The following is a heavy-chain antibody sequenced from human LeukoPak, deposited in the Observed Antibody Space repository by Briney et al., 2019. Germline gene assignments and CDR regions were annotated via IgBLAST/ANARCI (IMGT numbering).Heavy chain of an antibody. CDR3: AKDWPSENYYDSSGYYYVPPDY. V-gene: IGHV3-48*01. CDR1: GFTFSSYS. D-gene: IGHD3-22*01. Sequence: PGGSLRLSCAASGFTFSSYSMNWVRQAPGKGLEWVSYISSSSSTIYYADSVKGRFTISRDNSKNTLYLQMNGLRAEDTAVYYCAKDWPSENYYDSSGYYYVPPDYWGQGTLVTVSS. J-gene: IGHJ4*02. CDR2: ISSSSSTI.